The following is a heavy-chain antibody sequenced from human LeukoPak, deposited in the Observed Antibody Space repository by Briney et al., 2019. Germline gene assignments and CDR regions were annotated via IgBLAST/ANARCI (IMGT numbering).Heavy chain of an antibody. Sequence: PGGSLRLSCAASGFTFSSYNMNWVRQAPGKGLEWVSYINSSSSTNYYADSVKGRFTISRDNAKNSLYLQMNSLRAEDTAVYYCARDWSNDYWGQGTLVTVSS. V-gene: IGHV3-48*01. CDR3: ARDWSNDY. J-gene: IGHJ4*02. D-gene: IGHD5/OR15-5a*01. CDR2: INSSSSTN. CDR1: GFTFSSYN.